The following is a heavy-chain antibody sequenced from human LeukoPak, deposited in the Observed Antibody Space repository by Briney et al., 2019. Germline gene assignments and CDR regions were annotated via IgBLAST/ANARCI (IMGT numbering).Heavy chain of an antibody. J-gene: IGHJ4*02. CDR2: MNPNDGGT. CDR3: ATSALSGTGYFDS. CDR1: GYTFITHY. D-gene: IGHD1-1*01. V-gene: IGHV1-46*01. Sequence: ASVKVSCKASGYTFITHYMHWVRQAPGQGLEWMGIMNPNDGGTAYAQKFRGRVSMSGDTSTSTVYMELTSLISEDTAVYYCATSALSGTGYFDSWGQGTLVTIS.